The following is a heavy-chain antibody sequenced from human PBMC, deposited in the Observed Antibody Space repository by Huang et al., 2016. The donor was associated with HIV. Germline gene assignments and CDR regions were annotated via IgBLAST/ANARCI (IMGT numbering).Heavy chain of an antibody. V-gene: IGHV4-39*01. J-gene: IGHJ3*02. D-gene: IGHD3-22*01. CDR1: GGSITSSSYY. Sequence: QLQLQGSGPGLVKPSETLSLTCTVSGGSITSSSYYWGWIRQPPGKGLEWVGSIYYSGSTDYNPSHKGRVTVSVDTSKNQFSLKLGSVTAADTAVYYCARHFSYYDSSGYTPWDAFDIWGQGTMVTVSS. CDR3: ARHFSYYDSSGYTPWDAFDI. CDR2: IYYSGST.